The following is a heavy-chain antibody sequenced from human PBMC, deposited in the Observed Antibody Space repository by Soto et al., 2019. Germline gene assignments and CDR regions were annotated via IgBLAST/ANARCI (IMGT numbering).Heavy chain of an antibody. D-gene: IGHD2-2*01. CDR2: ISAYNGNT. J-gene: IGHJ6*02. CDR3: ARERGVPKYCISTSCYDLYYGMDV. CDR1: GYTFTSYG. V-gene: IGHV1-18*01. Sequence: EASVKVSCKASGYTFTSYGISWVRQAPGQGLEWMGWISAYNGNTNYAQKLQGRVTMTTDTSTSTAYMELRSLRSDDTAVYYCARERGVPKYCISTSCYDLYYGMDVWGQGTTVTVSS.